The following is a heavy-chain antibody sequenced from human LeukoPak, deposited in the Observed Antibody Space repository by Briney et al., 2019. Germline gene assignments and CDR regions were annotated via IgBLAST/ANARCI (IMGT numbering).Heavy chain of an antibody. V-gene: IGHV3-53*01. CDR3: ARSTLAAAGLFDY. J-gene: IGHJ4*02. D-gene: IGHD6-13*01. CDR1: GFSVSSNY. CDR2: IYSGGNT. Sequence: KAGGSLRLSCAASGFSVSSNYMGWVRQAPGKGLEWVSIIYSGGNTYYADSVKGRFTISRDNSKNTLYLEMNSLRVEDTAVYYCARSTLAAAGLFDYWGQGTLVTVSS.